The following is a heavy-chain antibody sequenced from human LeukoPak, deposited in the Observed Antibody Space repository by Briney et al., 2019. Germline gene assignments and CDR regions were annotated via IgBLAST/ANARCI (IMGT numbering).Heavy chain of an antibody. CDR3: ARDGWLRPMVRGVITEFGYYFDY. CDR1: GFTFSSYA. J-gene: IGHJ4*02. CDR2: ISYDGSNK. V-gene: IGHV3-30*04. Sequence: PGRSLRLSCAASGFTFSSYAMHWVRQAPGKGLEWVAVISYDGSNKYYADSVKGRFTIPRDNSKNTLYLQMNSLRAEDTAVYYCARDGWLRPMVRGVITEFGYYFDYWGQGTLVTVSS. D-gene: IGHD3-10*01.